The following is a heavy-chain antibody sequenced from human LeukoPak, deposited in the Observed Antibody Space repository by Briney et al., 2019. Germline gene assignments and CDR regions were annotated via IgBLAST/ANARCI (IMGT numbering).Heavy chain of an antibody. CDR3: ANEHSNRPHYYYYYGMDV. V-gene: IGHV3-23*01. CDR2: ISGSGGST. CDR1: GFTFSSYA. D-gene: IGHD4-11*01. Sequence: PGGSLRLSCAASGFTFSSYAMSWVRQAPGKGLEWVSAISGSGGSTYYADSVKGRFTISRDNSKNTLYLQMNSLRAEDTAVYYCANEHSNRPHYYYYYGMDVWGQGTTVTVSS. J-gene: IGHJ6*02.